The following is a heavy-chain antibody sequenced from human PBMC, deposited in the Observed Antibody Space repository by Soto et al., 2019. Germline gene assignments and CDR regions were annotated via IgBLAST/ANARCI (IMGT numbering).Heavy chain of an antibody. D-gene: IGHD4-17*01. CDR3: ARAPGIMTTVTTLTNYYYYYMDV. J-gene: IGHJ6*03. CDR1: GGSISSYY. Sequence: SETLSLTCTVSGGSISSYYWSWIRQPPGKGLEWIGYIYYSGSTNYNPSLKSRVTISVDTSKNQFSLKLSSVTAADTAVYYCARAPGIMTTVTTLTNYYYYYMDVWGKGTTVTVSS. V-gene: IGHV4-59*01. CDR2: IYYSGST.